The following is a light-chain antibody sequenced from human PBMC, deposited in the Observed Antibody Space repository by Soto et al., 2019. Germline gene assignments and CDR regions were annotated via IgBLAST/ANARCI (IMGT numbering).Light chain of an antibody. Sequence: EIVFTKSPANLSLSPGERATLSCRASQSVGSDLAWYQQKFGQAPRLLIYDAFSRATGIPDRFSASGSGTDFTRTISRLEPEDSAVYYCQQYKTFGQGTKVDIK. V-gene: IGKV3-20*01. J-gene: IGKJ1*01. CDR2: DAF. CDR1: QSVGSD. CDR3: QQYKT.